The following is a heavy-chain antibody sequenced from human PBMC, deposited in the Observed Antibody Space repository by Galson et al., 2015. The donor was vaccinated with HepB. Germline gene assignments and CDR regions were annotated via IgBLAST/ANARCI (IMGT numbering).Heavy chain of an antibody. CDR3: AKGRGTTGTTHRAIELGAFDI. Sequence: SLRLSCAASGFTFSSYAMSWVRQAPGKGLEWVSAISGSGGSTYYADSVKGRFTISRDNSKNTLYLQMNSLRAEDTAVYYCAKGRGTTGTTHRAIELGAFDIWGQGTMVTVSS. V-gene: IGHV3-23*01. CDR2: ISGSGGST. D-gene: IGHD1-1*01. J-gene: IGHJ3*02. CDR1: GFTFSSYA.